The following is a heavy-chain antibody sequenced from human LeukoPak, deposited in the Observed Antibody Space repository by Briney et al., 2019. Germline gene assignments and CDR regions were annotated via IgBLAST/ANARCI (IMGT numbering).Heavy chain of an antibody. Sequence: ASVKVSCKASGYTFTGYYMHWVRQAAGQGLEWMGWINPNSGGTSYAQKFQGRVTMTRDTSISTAYMELSRLRSDDTAVYYCARRSRAMAGSSLFDYWGQGTLVTVSS. D-gene: IGHD6-19*01. J-gene: IGHJ4*02. CDR2: INPNSGGT. CDR3: ARRSRAMAGSSLFDY. V-gene: IGHV1-2*02. CDR1: GYTFTGYY.